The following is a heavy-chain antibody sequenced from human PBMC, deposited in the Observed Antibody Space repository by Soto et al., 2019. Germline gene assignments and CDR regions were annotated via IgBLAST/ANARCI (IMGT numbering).Heavy chain of an antibody. V-gene: IGHV5-51*01. CDR3: AASIFYYGMDV. Sequence: GESLKISCNGSEYTITNYWLGWVRQMPGKGPGWMGIIYPGDSDTKYNPSFQGQVTISADKSITTTYLQWSSLKASDTAIYYCAASIFYYGMDVWGQGTTVTVSS. CDR1: EYTITNYW. J-gene: IGHJ6*02. CDR2: IYPGDSDT.